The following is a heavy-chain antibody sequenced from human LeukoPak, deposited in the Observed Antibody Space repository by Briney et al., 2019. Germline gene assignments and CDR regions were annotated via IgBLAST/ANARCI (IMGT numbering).Heavy chain of an antibody. Sequence: SETLSLTCTVSGGSISSSSYYWGWIRQPPGKGLEWIGSIYYSGSTYYNPSLKSRVTISVDTSKNQFSLKLSSVTAADTAVYYCARVKLASRVFDYWGQGTLVTVSS. CDR2: IYYSGST. V-gene: IGHV4-39*01. CDR3: ARVKLASRVFDY. CDR1: GGSISSSSYY. J-gene: IGHJ4*02. D-gene: IGHD6-13*01.